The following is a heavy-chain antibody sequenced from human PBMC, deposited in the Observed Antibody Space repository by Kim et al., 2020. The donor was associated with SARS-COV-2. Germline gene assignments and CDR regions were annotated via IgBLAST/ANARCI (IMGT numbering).Heavy chain of an antibody. CDR1: GGSISSGGYY. CDR3: ARAHQRWYFDL. J-gene: IGHJ2*01. Sequence: SETLSHTCTVSGGSISSGGYYWSWIRQHPGKGLEWIGYIYYSGSTYYNPSLKSRVTISVDTSKNQFSLKLSSVTAADTAVYYCARAHQRWYFDLWGRGTLVTVSS. V-gene: IGHV4-31*03. CDR2: IYYSGST.